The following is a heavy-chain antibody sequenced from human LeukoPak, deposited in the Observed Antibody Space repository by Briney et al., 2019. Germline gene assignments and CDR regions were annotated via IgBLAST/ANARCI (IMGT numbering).Heavy chain of an antibody. CDR2: IYYSGST. Sequence: SETLSLTCTVSGGSISSSSYYWGWIRQPPGKGLEWIGSIYYSGSTYYNPSLKSRVTISVDTSKNQFSLKLSSVTAADTAVYYCAGTMVRGVMGAYYFDYWGQGTLVTVSS. V-gene: IGHV4-39*01. CDR1: GGSISSSSYY. CDR3: AGTMVRGVMGAYYFDY. D-gene: IGHD3-10*01. J-gene: IGHJ4*02.